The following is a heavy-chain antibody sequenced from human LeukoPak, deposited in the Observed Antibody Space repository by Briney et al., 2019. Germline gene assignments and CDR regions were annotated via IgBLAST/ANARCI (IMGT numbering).Heavy chain of an antibody. Sequence: PGGSLRLSCAASGFTFSSYSMNWVRQAPGKGLEWVSSISSSSSYTYYADSVKGRFTISRDNAKNSLYLQMNSLRAEDTAVYYCARDLGRLRPYYFDYWGQGTLVTVSS. CDR3: ARDLGRLRPYYFDY. CDR2: ISSSSSYT. D-gene: IGHD5-12*01. J-gene: IGHJ4*02. V-gene: IGHV3-21*01. CDR1: GFTFSSYS.